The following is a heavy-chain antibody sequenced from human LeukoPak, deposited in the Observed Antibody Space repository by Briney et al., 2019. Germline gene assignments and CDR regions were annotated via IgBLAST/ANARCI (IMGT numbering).Heavy chain of an antibody. J-gene: IGHJ5*02. Sequence: PSETLSLTCGVSGYSISSGYQWARIRQSPGNGMEWIGSIYHSGSAHYNPSLKSRVTISVETSKNQFSLNMYSVTAADTAVYYCARDPRWLTPDCTSTSCYENYFDPWGQGTLVTVSS. CDR2: IYHSGSA. D-gene: IGHD2-2*01. CDR1: GYSISSGYQ. CDR3: ARDPRWLTPDCTSTSCYENYFDP. V-gene: IGHV4-38-2*02.